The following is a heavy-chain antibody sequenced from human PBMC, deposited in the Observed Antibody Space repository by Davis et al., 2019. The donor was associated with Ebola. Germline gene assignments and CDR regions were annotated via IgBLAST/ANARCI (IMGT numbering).Heavy chain of an antibody. J-gene: IGHJ4*02. CDR1: GASVRSDSYY. V-gene: IGHV4-61*01. D-gene: IGHD7-27*01. Sequence: MPPETLSLTCSVSGASVRSDSYYWTWIRRPPGKGLEWLGYIFYTGSTNYNSSLKSRLTISRDTSTNQFSLKLTSMTAADTAVYYCAAEGDTGAYEDWGQGSLVTVSS. CDR2: IFYTGST. CDR3: AAEGDTGAYED.